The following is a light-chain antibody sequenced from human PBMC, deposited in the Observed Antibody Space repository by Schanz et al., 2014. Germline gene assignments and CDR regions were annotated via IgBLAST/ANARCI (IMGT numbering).Light chain of an antibody. CDR3: SSYAGSNNLV. Sequence: QSVLTQPPSASGTPGQRVTISCSGSSSNIGTNTVIWYQQLPGTAPKLLIHSTNQRPSGVPDRFSGSKSGTSASLAIIGLQSEDEADYYCSSYAGSNNLVFGGGTKLTVL. CDR1: SSNIGTNT. V-gene: IGLV1-44*01. J-gene: IGLJ2*01. CDR2: STN.